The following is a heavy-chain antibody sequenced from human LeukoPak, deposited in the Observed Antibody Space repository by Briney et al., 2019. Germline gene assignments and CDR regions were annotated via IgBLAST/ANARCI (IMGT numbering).Heavy chain of an antibody. D-gene: IGHD2-2*02. V-gene: IGHV3-23*01. J-gene: IGHJ4*02. CDR1: GFTFSSYA. CDR3: AKCGSSSNCYTPLGY. Sequence: GGSLRLSCAASGFTFSSYAMTWVRQTAEKGLEWVSAISSSITAYADSVKGRFTISRDNFKNTLYLQMNSLRAEDTAKYYCAKCGSSSNCYTPLGYWGQGTLVTVSS. CDR2: ISSSIT.